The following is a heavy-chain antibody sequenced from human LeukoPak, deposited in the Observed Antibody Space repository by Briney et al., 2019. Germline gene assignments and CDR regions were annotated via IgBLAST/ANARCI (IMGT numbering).Heavy chain of an antibody. CDR2: IDHSGST. CDR1: GGSFSGYY. D-gene: IGHD4-23*01. V-gene: IGHV4-34*01. CDR3: ARYDYGGNFDY. Sequence: SSETLSLTCAVYGGSFSGYYWSWIRQPPGKGLEWIGEIDHSGSTNYNPSLKSRVTISVDTSKNQFSLKLSSVTAADTAVYYCARYDYGGNFDYWGQGTLVTVSS. J-gene: IGHJ4*02.